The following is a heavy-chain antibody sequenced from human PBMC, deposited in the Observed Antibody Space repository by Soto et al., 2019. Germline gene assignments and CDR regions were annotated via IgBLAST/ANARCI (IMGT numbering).Heavy chain of an antibody. CDR2: IYDSGTT. D-gene: IGHD2-15*01. CDR1: GGSISSGAYF. Sequence: SETLSLTCAVSGGSISSGAYFWGWIRQPPGKGLEWIGHIYDSGTTYHNPSLRSRVTISVGRSKNQFSLRLSSLTAADTAVYFCARGVVTARVFNYWGRGTLVTVSS. CDR3: ARGVVTARVFNY. V-gene: IGHV4-30-2*01. J-gene: IGHJ4*02.